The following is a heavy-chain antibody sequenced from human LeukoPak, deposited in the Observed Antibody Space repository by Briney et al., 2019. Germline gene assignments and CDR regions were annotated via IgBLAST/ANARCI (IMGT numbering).Heavy chain of an antibody. V-gene: IGHV1-18*01. Sequence: GASVKVSCKASGYTFTSYGISWVRQAPGQGLEWMGWISAYNGNTNYAQKLQGRVTMTSDTSTSTAYMELRSLRSDDTAVYYCARQYDILTGYSHHHPDYWGQGTLVTVSS. CDR1: GYTFTSYG. D-gene: IGHD3-9*01. J-gene: IGHJ4*02. CDR3: ARQYDILTGYSHHHPDY. CDR2: ISAYNGNT.